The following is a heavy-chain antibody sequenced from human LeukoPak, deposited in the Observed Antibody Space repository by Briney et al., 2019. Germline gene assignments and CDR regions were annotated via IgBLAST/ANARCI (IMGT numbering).Heavy chain of an antibody. Sequence: AGGSLGPSWAAPGFTFSNYNLNWVGQAPGKGLEWVSLISGRSNYIYYGDSVKGRFTISRDNAKNSLYLQMDSLRVEDTAVYYCARDEGRYGLDVWGTGTTVIVSS. V-gene: IGHV3-21*01. CDR2: ISGRSNYI. CDR1: GFTFSNYN. CDR3: ARDEGRYGLDV. J-gene: IGHJ6*04.